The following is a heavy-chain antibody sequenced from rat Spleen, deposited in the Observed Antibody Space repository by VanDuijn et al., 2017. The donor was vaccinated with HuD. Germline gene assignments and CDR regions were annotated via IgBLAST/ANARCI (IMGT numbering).Heavy chain of an antibody. CDR2: ISTGGGNT. CDR3: ARDRFYYSSSGWFAY. CDR1: GFTFSNYG. D-gene: IGHD1-2*01. J-gene: IGHJ3*01. Sequence: EVQLVESGGGLVQPGRSLKLSCVVSGFTFSNYGMAWVRQTPTKGLEWVASISTGGGNTYYRDSVKGRFTISRDNAKNTQYLQMDSLRSEDTATYYCARDRFYYSSSGWFAYWGQGTLVTVSS. V-gene: IGHV5S14*01.